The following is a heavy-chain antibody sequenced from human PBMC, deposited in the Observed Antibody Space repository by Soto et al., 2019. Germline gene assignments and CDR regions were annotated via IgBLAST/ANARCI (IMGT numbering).Heavy chain of an antibody. D-gene: IGHD3-22*01. J-gene: IGHJ4*02. CDR1: GYTFTSYA. CDR2: INAGNGNT. CDR3: ARDPGGSSGYYYSINTGFDY. V-gene: IGHV1-3*01. Sequence: ASVKVSCKASGYTFTSYAMHWVRQAPGQRLEWMGWINAGNGNTKYSQKFQGRVTITRDTSASTAYMELSSLRSEDTAAYYCARDPGGSSGYYYSINTGFDYWGQGTLVTAPQ.